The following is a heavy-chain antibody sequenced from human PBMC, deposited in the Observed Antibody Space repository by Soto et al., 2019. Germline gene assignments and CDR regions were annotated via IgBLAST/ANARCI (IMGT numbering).Heavy chain of an antibody. J-gene: IGHJ4*02. Sequence: QVQLVQSGAEVKTPGASVKVSCKASGYTFTSYGISWVRQAPGQGLEWMGWISAYNDNTNYAQKPQGRVTMTTDTSTSTAYMELRSLRSDDTAVYYCAREYCTSTSCYDPDYWGQGTLVTVSS. V-gene: IGHV1-18*01. D-gene: IGHD2-2*01. CDR3: AREYCTSTSCYDPDY. CDR1: GYTFTSYG. CDR2: ISAYNDNT.